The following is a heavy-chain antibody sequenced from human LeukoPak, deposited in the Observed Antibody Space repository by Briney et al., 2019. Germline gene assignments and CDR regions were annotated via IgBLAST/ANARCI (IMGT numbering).Heavy chain of an antibody. CDR3: ARGVRVMNYYDTSGLGDY. V-gene: IGHV3-23*01. CDR2: ISGRGDIT. J-gene: IGHJ4*02. CDR1: GFAFSTYA. Sequence: PGGSLRLSCAASGFAFSTYAMGWVRQAPGKGLEWVSSISGRGDITYYGDSMKGRFTISRDNGKNSLYLQMNNLRAEDTAVYYCARGVRVMNYYDTSGLGDYWGQGTLVSVSS. D-gene: IGHD3-22*01.